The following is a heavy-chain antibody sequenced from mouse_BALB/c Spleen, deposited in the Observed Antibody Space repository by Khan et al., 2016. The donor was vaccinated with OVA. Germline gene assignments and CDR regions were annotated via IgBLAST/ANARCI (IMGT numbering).Heavy chain of an antibody. CDR1: GFAFSSYD. CDR3: ARHHYYGSNYYFDY. CDR2: ISIGGGTT. V-gene: IGHV5-12-1*01. Sequence: EVELVESGGGLVKPGGSLKLSCAASGFAFSSYDMSWVRQTPEKRLEWVAFISIGGGTTYYPDTVKGRFTFPRDNATNTPYLQMNSLKSEDTAMYYCARHHYYGSNYYFDYWGQGTTLTVSS. D-gene: IGHD1-1*01. J-gene: IGHJ2*01.